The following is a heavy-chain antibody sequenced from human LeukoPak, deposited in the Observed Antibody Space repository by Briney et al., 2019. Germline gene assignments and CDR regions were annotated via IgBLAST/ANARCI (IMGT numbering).Heavy chain of an antibody. CDR1: GYTFTSYG. CDR3: ARGLRYFDWLSSDAFDI. V-gene: IGHV1-18*01. Sequence: ASVKVSCKASGYTFTSYGISWVRQAPGQGLEWIGWISAYNGNTNYAQKLQGRVTMTTDTSTSTAYMELRSLRSDDTAVYYCARGLRYFDWLSSDAFDIWGQGTMVTVSS. J-gene: IGHJ3*02. D-gene: IGHD3-9*01. CDR2: ISAYNGNT.